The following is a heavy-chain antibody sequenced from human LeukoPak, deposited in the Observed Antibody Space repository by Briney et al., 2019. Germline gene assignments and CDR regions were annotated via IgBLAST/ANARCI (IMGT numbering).Heavy chain of an antibody. Sequence: GGSLTLSFAASGLTFSRYTIHWVRHTTGGGLEWVSSISGSRNFIFYAESLKGRLTISRDNAKNSVYLQMDTLRAEDTAVYYCARVINGYIDYWGQGTLVTVSS. D-gene: IGHD2-8*01. CDR1: GLTFSRYT. J-gene: IGHJ4*02. CDR2: ISGSRNFI. CDR3: ARVINGYIDY. V-gene: IGHV3-21*06.